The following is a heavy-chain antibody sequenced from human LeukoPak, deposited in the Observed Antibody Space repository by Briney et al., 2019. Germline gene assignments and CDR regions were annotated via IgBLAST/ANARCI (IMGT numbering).Heavy chain of an antibody. Sequence: PGGSLRLSCAASGFTFSSYGMPWVRQAPGKGLEWVAVIWYDGSNKYYADSVKGRFTISRDNSKNTLYLQMNSLRAEDTAVYYCAKDLSSGWYGDAFDIWGQGTMVTVSS. V-gene: IGHV3-30*02. D-gene: IGHD6-19*01. CDR2: IWYDGSNK. CDR1: GFTFSSYG. CDR3: AKDLSSGWYGDAFDI. J-gene: IGHJ3*02.